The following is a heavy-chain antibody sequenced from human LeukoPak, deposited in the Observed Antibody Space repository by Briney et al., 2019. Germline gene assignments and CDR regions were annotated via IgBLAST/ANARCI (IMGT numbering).Heavy chain of an antibody. D-gene: IGHD6-19*01. J-gene: IGHJ4*02. CDR2: IRYDGSNK. Sequence: PGGSLRFSCAASGFTFSSYGMHWVRQAPGKGLEWVAFIRYDGSNKYYADSVKARFTLSRDNSKNTMYLQMNTLRAEDTAVYYCATGYSSGWYGRLDYWGQGTLVTVSS. CDR3: ATGYSSGWYGRLDY. CDR1: GFTFSSYG. V-gene: IGHV3-30*02.